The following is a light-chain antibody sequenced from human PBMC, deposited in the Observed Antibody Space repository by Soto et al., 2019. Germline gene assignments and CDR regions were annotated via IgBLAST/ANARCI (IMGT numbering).Light chain of an antibody. J-gene: IGLJ1*01. V-gene: IGLV2-8*01. CDR2: EVT. Sequence: QSALTQPPSASGSPGQSVTISCTGTSSDVGANNYVSWYQQHPGKAPKLMIYEVTKRPSGVPDRFSGSKSGNTASLTVSGLQAEDEADYYCSSYAGPNRVFGTGTKVTVL. CDR1: SSDVGANNY. CDR3: SSYAGPNRV.